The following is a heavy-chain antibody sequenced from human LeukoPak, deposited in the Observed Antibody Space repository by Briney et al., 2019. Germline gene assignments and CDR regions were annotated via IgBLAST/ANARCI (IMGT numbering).Heavy chain of an antibody. V-gene: IGHV4-59*01. D-gene: IGHD5-18*01. J-gene: IGHJ4*02. CDR1: GGSISSYY. CDR2: IYYSGST. Sequence: SETLSLTCTVSGGSISSYYWSWIRQPPGKGLEWIGYIYYSGSTNYNPSLKSRVTISVDTSKNQFSLKLSSVTAADTAVYYCARAVDTAMVNYFDYWGQGTLVTVSS. CDR3: ARAVDTAMVNYFDY.